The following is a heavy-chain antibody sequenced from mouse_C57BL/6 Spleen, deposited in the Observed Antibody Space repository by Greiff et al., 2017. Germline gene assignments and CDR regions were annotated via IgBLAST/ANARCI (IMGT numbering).Heavy chain of an antibody. CDR1: GYTFTSYW. CDR3: ARGDSNYEGDYFDH. V-gene: IGHV1-59*01. Sequence: QVQLQQPGAELVRPGTSVKLSCKASGYTFTSYWMHWVKQRPGQGLEWIGVIDPSDSYTNYNQKFKGKATLTVDTSSSTAYMQLSSLTSEYSAVYYCARGDSNYEGDYFDHWGQGTTLTVSS. D-gene: IGHD2-5*01. J-gene: IGHJ2*01. CDR2: IDPSDSYT.